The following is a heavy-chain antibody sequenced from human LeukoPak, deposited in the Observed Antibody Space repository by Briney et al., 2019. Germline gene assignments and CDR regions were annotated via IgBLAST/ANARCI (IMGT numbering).Heavy chain of an antibody. D-gene: IGHD4-23*01. Sequence: GGSLRLSCATSGFTFSTYSMNWVRQAPGKGLEWVSSISSSSSYIYYADSVKGRFTISRDNAKNSLYLQMNSLRAEDTAVYYCARGARKGDDYGGYFDYWGQGTLVTVSS. V-gene: IGHV3-21*01. J-gene: IGHJ4*02. CDR3: ARGARKGDDYGGYFDY. CDR1: GFTFSTYS. CDR2: ISSSSSYI.